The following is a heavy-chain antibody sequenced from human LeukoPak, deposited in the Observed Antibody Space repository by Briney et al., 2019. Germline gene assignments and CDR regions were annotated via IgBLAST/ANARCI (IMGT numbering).Heavy chain of an antibody. V-gene: IGHV3-21*01. CDR3: ARDSVRHLDY. CDR2: ITSSSTYI. J-gene: IGHJ4*02. D-gene: IGHD5/OR15-5a*01. Sequence: GGSLRLSCVASGFTFSGYTMNWVRQAPGKGLEWVSSITSSSTYIYYADSVRGRFTISGDNAKNSLYLQMNSLRAEDTAVYYCARDSVRHLDYWGQGTLVTVSS. CDR1: GFTFSGYT.